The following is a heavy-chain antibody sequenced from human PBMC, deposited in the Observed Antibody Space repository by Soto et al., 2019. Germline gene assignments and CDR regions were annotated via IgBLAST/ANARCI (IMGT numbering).Heavy chain of an antibody. CDR1: GGTFSSYA. CDR2: IIPNFGTA. J-gene: IGHJ6*02. Sequence: QVQLVQSGAEVKKPGSSVKVSCKASGGTFSSYAISWVRQAPGQGLEWMGGIIPNFGTANYAQKFQGRVTITADESTRTAYMELISLRSEDTAVYYCARDPEIYCSGGSCYIPYSYGMDVWGQGTTVTVSS. V-gene: IGHV1-69*01. D-gene: IGHD2-15*01. CDR3: ARDPEIYCSGGSCYIPYSYGMDV.